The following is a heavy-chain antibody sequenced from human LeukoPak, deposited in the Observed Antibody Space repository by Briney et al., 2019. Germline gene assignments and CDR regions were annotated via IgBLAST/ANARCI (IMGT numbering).Heavy chain of an antibody. Sequence: GASVTVSCKASGYTFTGYYMHWVRQAPGQGLEWMGWINPNSGGTNYAQKFQGRVTMTRDTSISTAYMELSRLRSDDTAVYYCARSIVVVPAAHLDYWGQGTLVTVSS. D-gene: IGHD2-2*01. CDR3: ARSIVVVPAAHLDY. V-gene: IGHV1-2*02. J-gene: IGHJ4*02. CDR2: INPNSGGT. CDR1: GYTFTGYY.